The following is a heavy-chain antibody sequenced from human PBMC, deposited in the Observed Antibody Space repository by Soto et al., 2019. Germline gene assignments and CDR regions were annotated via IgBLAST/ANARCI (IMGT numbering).Heavy chain of an antibody. CDR3: ARGASRTILVTELPFDA. Sequence: QVQLLQSGAEVKEPGASVKVSCKDSGYTFRDYYIHWMRQAHGQGLEWMGWINPNSGGINYAEKLQGRGTRTKDTSIGTAYMELSGLRSDDTALFYFARGASRTILVTELPFDAWGQGTLVTVSS. CDR1: GYTFRDYY. J-gene: IGHJ4*02. D-gene: IGHD2-8*02. CDR2: INPNSGGI. V-gene: IGHV1-2*02.